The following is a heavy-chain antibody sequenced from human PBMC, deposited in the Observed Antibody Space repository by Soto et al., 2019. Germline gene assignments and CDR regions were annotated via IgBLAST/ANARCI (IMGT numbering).Heavy chain of an antibody. V-gene: IGHV5-51*01. Sequence: RWESLKISCKGSGYSFTSYWIGWVRQMPGKGLEWMGIIYPGDSDTRYSPSFQGQVTISADKSISTAYLQWSSLKASDTAMYYCARRILRNDYSNYRDYFDYWGQGTLVTVSS. D-gene: IGHD4-4*01. CDR2: IYPGDSDT. J-gene: IGHJ4*02. CDR3: ARRILRNDYSNYRDYFDY. CDR1: GYSFTSYW.